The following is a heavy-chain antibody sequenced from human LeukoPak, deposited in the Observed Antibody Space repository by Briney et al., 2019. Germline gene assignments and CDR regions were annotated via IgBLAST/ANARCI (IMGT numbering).Heavy chain of an antibody. CDR2: LYYSGST. V-gene: IGHV4-39*01. CDR1: GGSISSSTYY. J-gene: IGHJ4*02. D-gene: IGHD6-19*01. Sequence: PSETLSLTCTVSGGSISSSTYYWGWIRQPPGKGLEWIGSLYYSGSTYYNPSLKSRVTISEDTSKNQFSLKLSSVTAADTAVYYCARQHSSGWLLDYWGQGTLVTVSS. CDR3: ARQHSSGWLLDY.